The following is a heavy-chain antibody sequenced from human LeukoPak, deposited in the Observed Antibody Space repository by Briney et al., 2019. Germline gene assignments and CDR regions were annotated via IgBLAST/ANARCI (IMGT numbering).Heavy chain of an antibody. CDR2: TYYRSKWYT. CDR3: ARSGRYCSGGSCYRVFDY. D-gene: IGHD2-15*01. CDR1: GDSVSSNSAA. Sequence: SQTLSLTCAISGDSVSSNSAAWNWIRQSPSRGLEWLGRTYYRSKWYTYYAVSVKSRITINPDTSKNQFSLQLYSVTAADTAVYYCARSGRYCSGGSCYRVFDYWGQGTLVTVSS. V-gene: IGHV6-1*01. J-gene: IGHJ4*02.